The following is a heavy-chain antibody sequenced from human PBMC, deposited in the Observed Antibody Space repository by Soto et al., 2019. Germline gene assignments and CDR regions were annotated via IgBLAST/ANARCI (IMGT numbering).Heavy chain of an antibody. CDR1: GYTFTSYD. V-gene: IGHV1-2*02. D-gene: IGHD6-6*01. J-gene: IGHJ4*02. CDR2: INPNSGGT. CDR3: ASRSRHSIEFDY. Sequence: ASVKVSCKASGYTFTSYDINWARPAPGQGLEWMGWINPNSGGTNYAQKFQRRVTMTRDTSISTAYMDLSRLRSDDTAVYYCASRSRHSIEFDYWGQGTLVTVSS.